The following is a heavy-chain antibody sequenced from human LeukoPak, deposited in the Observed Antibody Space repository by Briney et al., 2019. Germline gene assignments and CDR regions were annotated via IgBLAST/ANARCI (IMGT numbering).Heavy chain of an antibody. V-gene: IGHV3-23*01. CDR3: AKDPSLVGASHDPYDY. D-gene: IGHD1-26*01. J-gene: IGHJ4*02. CDR2: ISGSGGST. CDR1: GFTFSSYA. Sequence: GGSLRLSCAASGFTFSSYAMSWVRQAPGKGLEWVSAISGSGGSTYHADSVKGRFTISRDNPKNTLYLQMNSLRAEDTAVYYCAKDPSLVGASHDPYDYWGQGTLVTVSS.